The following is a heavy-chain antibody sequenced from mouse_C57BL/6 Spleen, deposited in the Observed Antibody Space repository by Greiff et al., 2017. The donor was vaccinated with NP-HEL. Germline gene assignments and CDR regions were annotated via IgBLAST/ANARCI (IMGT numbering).Heavy chain of an antibody. CDR1: GFTFSSYT. J-gene: IGHJ3*01. Sequence: EVQGVESGGGLVKPGGSLKLSCAASGFTFSSYTMSWVRQTPEKRLEWVATISGGGGNTYYPDSVKGRFTISRDNAKNTLYLQMSSLRSEDTALYYCARHDGRGFAYWGQGTLVTVSA. D-gene: IGHD2-3*01. CDR3: ARHDGRGFAY. V-gene: IGHV5-9*01. CDR2: ISGGGGNT.